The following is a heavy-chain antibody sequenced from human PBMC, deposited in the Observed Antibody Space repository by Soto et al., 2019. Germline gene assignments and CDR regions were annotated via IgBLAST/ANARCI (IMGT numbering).Heavy chain of an antibody. J-gene: IGHJ3*02. CDR1: GGSISSGGYY. CDR2: IYYSGST. V-gene: IGHV4-31*03. CDR3: ARAVAYDSSGYSPDAFDI. D-gene: IGHD3-22*01. Sequence: QVQLQESGPGLVKPSQTLSLTCTVSGGSISSGGYYWSWIRQHPGKGLEWIGYIYYSGSTYYNPXXQIRVTISVDXXKXRXXLKLSSVTAADTAVYYCARAVAYDSSGYSPDAFDIWGQGTMVTVSS.